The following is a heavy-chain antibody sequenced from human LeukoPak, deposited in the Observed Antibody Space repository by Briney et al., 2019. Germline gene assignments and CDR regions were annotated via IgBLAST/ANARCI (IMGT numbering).Heavy chain of an antibody. V-gene: IGHV7-4-1*02. CDR3: ARGIGWNDEVPGY. CDR2: INTNTGNP. D-gene: IGHD1-1*01. Sequence: ASVKVSCKASGYTFTLYGMNWVRQAPGQGLEWMGWINTNTGNPTYAQGFTGQFVFSLDTSVSTASLQISSLQAEDTAVYYCARGIGWNDEVPGYWGQGTLVSVSS. CDR1: GYTFTLYG. J-gene: IGHJ4*02.